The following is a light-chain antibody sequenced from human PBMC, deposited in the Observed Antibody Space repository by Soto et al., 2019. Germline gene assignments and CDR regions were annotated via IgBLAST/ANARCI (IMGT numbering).Light chain of an antibody. J-gene: IGLJ1*01. V-gene: IGLV2-14*01. CDR2: EVS. CDR1: SSDVGGYNY. Sequence: SVLTQPASVYGSPGQSLTLYCTGTSSDVGGYNYVSWYQQHPGKAPKLMIYEVSNRPSGVSNRFSGSTSGNTASLTISGLEAEDEADYYCSSYTSSIPYVFGTGTRVTVL. CDR3: SSYTSSIPYV.